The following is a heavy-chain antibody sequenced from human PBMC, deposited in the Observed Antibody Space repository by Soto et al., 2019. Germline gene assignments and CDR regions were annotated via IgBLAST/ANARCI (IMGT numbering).Heavy chain of an antibody. Sequence: ASVKVSWKASGYTFTSYAMNWVRQAPGQGLEWMGWINTNTGNPTYAQGFTGRSVLSLDTSVSTAYLQICSLKAEDTAVYYCARDFSVSSPYRYYYYGMDVWGQGTTVTVSS. D-gene: IGHD6-13*01. CDR3: ARDFSVSSPYRYYYYGMDV. CDR1: GYTFTSYA. V-gene: IGHV7-4-1*01. CDR2: INTNTGNP. J-gene: IGHJ6*02.